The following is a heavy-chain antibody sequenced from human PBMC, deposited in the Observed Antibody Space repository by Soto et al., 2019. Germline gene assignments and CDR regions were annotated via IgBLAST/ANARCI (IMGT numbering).Heavy chain of an antibody. CDR1: GDSVSSYY. D-gene: IGHD2-15*01. Sequence: SETLSLTCGFSGDSVSSYYWSWIRQPPGKGLEWLGYVYYRGTSNYNPSLKSRVTISLDTANNQFSLKLTSVTAADSAVYYCARMRGGTTGWFDPWGQGTLVTVSS. V-gene: IGHV4-59*02. CDR3: ARMRGGTTGWFDP. CDR2: VYYRGTS. J-gene: IGHJ5*02.